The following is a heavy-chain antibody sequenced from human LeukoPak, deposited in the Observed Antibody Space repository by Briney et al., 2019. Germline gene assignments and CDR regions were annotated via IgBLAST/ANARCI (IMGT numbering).Heavy chain of an antibody. CDR2: MYHSGST. Sequence: SETLSLTCAVSGFSISNGYHWGWIRQPPGKGLEWVGYMYHSGSTYYNPSLRSRVTISVDTSKNQFSLKLSSVTVADTAVYYCARVFYDTSGYYYRGLSYFDSWGQGTLVTVSS. D-gene: IGHD3-22*01. V-gene: IGHV4-38-2*01. J-gene: IGHJ4*02. CDR1: GFSISNGYH. CDR3: ARVFYDTSGYYYRGLSYFDS.